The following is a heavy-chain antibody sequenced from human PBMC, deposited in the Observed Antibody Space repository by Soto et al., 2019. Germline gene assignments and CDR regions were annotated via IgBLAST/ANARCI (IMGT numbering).Heavy chain of an antibody. Sequence: QVQLVQSGAEVKKPGASVKVSCKASGYSFTSHGISWVRQAPGQGLEWMGWISGNSGDTNYAQKLQGRVTVTTDTSTSTAYMELRSLRSEDTAVYYCARLVRGSNIDYYHYIDVGGKGTTVTVSS. J-gene: IGHJ6*03. D-gene: IGHD3-10*01. CDR3: ARLVRGSNIDYYHYIDV. V-gene: IGHV1-18*01. CDR1: GYSFTSHG. CDR2: ISGNSGDT.